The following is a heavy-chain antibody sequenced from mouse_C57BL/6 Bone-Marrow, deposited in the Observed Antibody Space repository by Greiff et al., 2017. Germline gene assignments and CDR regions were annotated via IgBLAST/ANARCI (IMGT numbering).Heavy chain of an antibody. CDR2: IDPENGDT. Sequence: SGAELVRPGASVKLSCTASGFNIKDDYMHWVKQRPEQGLEWIGWIDPENGDTEYASKFQGKATITADTSSNTAYPQLSSLTSEDPAVXYCTTWDYDGWVAYWGQGTLVTGSA. V-gene: IGHV14-4*01. CDR3: TTWDYDGWVAY. J-gene: IGHJ3*01. D-gene: IGHD2-4*01. CDR1: GFNIKDDY.